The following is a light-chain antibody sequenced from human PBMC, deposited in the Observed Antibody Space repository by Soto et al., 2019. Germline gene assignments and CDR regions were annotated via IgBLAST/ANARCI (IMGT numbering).Light chain of an antibody. V-gene: IGLV1-47*01. CDR1: NSNIGSNY. CDR2: RNS. CDR3: ATWDDRLSGVV. Sequence: QSVLTQSPSASGTPGQRVTISCSGINSNIGSNYVHWYQQFPGTAPKVLIYRNSQRPSGVPDRFSGSKSGISASLAISGPRSEDEADYFYATWDDRLSGVVFGGGTKLTVL. J-gene: IGLJ2*01.